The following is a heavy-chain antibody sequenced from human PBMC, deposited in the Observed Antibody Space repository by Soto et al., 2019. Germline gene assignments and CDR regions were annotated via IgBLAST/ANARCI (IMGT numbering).Heavy chain of an antibody. D-gene: IGHD6-13*01. CDR1: GFSVTSNS. CDR2: MHSDVTT. V-gene: IGHV3-53*01. CDR3: ARQLSGSWYNWFDP. J-gene: IGHJ5*02. Sequence: GGSLRLSCAASGFSVTSNSMSWVRQAPGKGLEWVSVMHSDVTTYYADSVKGRFIISRDNSKNTLYLQMSNLRGEDTARYFCARQLSGSWYNWFDPWGQGTLVTVSS.